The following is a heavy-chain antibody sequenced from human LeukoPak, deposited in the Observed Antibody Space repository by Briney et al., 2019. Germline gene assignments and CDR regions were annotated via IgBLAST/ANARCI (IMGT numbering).Heavy chain of an antibody. Sequence: PGGSLRLSCAASGFTFSSYAMTWVRQAPGKGLEWVSAISGSGISTYYADSVKGRFTISRDNSKNTLYLQMNSLRAEDMAVYYCAKAQYGSSGYYTPWFDPWGQGTLVTVSS. V-gene: IGHV3-23*01. CDR1: GFTFSSYA. J-gene: IGHJ5*02. CDR2: ISGSGIST. D-gene: IGHD3-22*01. CDR3: AKAQYGSSGYYTPWFDP.